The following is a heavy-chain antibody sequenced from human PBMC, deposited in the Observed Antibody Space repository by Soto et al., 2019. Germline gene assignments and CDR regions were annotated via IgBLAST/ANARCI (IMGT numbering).Heavy chain of an antibody. J-gene: IGHJ4*02. D-gene: IGHD6-13*01. CDR2: ISGSGGST. Sequence: GGSLRLSCAASGFTFSSHAMSWVRQAPGKGLEWVSAISGSGGSTYYADSVKGRFTISRDNSKNTLYLQMNSLRAEDTAVYYCAKVIAAAGNFDYWGQGTLVTVSS. V-gene: IGHV3-23*01. CDR1: GFTFSSHA. CDR3: AKVIAAAGNFDY.